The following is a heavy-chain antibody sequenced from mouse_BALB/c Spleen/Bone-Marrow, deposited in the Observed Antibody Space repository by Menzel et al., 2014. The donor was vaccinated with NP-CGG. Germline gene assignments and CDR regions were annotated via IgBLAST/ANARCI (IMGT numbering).Heavy chain of an antibody. CDR1: GYTFXSYW. CDR3: ARWLLYY. CDR2: INPSNGRT. J-gene: IGHJ2*01. D-gene: IGHD2-12*01. Sequence: QVQLQQSGAELVKPGASVKLSRKASGYTFXSYWMHWVKQRPGQGLEWIGEINPSNGRTNYNEKFKTKATLTVDKSSSTAYMQLSSLTSEDSAVYYCARWLLYYWGQGTTLTVSS. V-gene: IGHV1S81*02.